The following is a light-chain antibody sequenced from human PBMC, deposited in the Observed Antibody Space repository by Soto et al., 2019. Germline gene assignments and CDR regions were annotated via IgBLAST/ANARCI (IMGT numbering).Light chain of an antibody. Sequence: DVVMTQSPLSLPVTPGEPASISCRSNQSLLHNNGYNYLDWYLQKPGQSPQLLIYMVSYRASGVPDRFRGSGSATDVTLTISRVEAEDVGIYYCMESLHTPPWTFGHGTQVDI. CDR2: MVS. J-gene: IGKJ1*01. V-gene: IGKV2-28*01. CDR1: QSLLHNNGYNY. CDR3: MESLHTPPWT.